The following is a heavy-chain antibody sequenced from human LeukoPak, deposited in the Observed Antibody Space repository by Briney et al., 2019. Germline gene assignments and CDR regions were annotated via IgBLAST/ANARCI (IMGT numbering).Heavy chain of an antibody. CDR1: GFTFSSYD. D-gene: IGHD6-6*01. CDR2: IRYDGSSK. CDR3: ARGGAARPDF. Sequence: PGGSLRLSCAASGFTFSSYDIHWVRQAPGKGLEWVAFIRYDGSSKYYADSVKGRFTISRDNSKNTLYLQMNSLRGEDTAVYYCARGGAARPDFWGQGTLVTVSS. V-gene: IGHV3-30*02. J-gene: IGHJ4*02.